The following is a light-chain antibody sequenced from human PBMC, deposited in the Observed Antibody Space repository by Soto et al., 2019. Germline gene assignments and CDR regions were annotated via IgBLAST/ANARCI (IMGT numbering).Light chain of an antibody. J-gene: IGLJ1*01. CDR3: CSYAASNTFF. V-gene: IGLV2-11*01. CDR2: DVS. CDR1: NSDVGGYNY. Sequence: QSALTQPRSVSGSPGQSVTISCTGTNSDVGGYNYVSWYQQYSGKAPKVMIYDVSKRPSGVPDRFSGSKSGNTASLTISGLQAEDEADYYCCSYAASNTFFFGTGTKLTVL.